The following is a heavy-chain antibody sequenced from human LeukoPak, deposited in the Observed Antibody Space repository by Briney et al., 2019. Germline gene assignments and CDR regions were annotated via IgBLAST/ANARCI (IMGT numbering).Heavy chain of an antibody. J-gene: IGHJ5*02. D-gene: IGHD1-26*01. CDR2: ISAYNGNT. CDR3: ARDTSGSYQGWFDP. V-gene: IGHV1-18*04. CDR1: GYTFTAYY. Sequence: ASVKVSCKASGYTFTAYYMHWVRQAPGQGLEWMGWISAYNGNTNYAQKLQGRVTMTTDTSTSTAYMELRSLRSDDTAVYYCARDTSGSYQGWFDPWGQGTPVTVSS.